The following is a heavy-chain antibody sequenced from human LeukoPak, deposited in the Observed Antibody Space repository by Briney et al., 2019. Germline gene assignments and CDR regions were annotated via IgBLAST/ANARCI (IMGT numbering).Heavy chain of an antibody. J-gene: IGHJ6*03. D-gene: IGHD5-18*01. V-gene: IGHV4-61*02. CDR3: ARLRYSYGNYYYYYMDV. CDR2: IYTSGST. Sequence: SETLSLACTVSGGSISSGSYYWSWIRQPAGKGLEWMGRIYTSGSTNYNPSLKSRVTISVDTSKNQFSLKLSSVTAADTAVYYCARLRYSYGNYYYYYMDVWGKGTTVTISS. CDR1: GGSISSGSYY.